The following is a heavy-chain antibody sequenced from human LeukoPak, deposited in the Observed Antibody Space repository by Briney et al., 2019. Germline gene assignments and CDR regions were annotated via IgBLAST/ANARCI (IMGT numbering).Heavy chain of an antibody. D-gene: IGHD3-22*01. Sequence: PSETLSLTCTVSGGSISSYYWSWIRQPPGKGLEWIGYIYYSGSTNYNPSLKSRVTISVDTSKNQFSLKLSSVTAADAAVYYCATLKYYYDSSGYSNYWGQGTLVTVSS. CDR2: IYYSGST. J-gene: IGHJ4*02. CDR3: ATLKYYYDSSGYSNY. CDR1: GGSISSYY. V-gene: IGHV4-59*12.